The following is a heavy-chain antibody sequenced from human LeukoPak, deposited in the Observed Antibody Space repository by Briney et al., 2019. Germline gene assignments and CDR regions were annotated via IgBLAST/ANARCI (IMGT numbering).Heavy chain of an antibody. CDR3: AREGLLCGGDCYRDGFDI. Sequence: KPSETLSLICTVSSGSISSYYWSWIRQPPGKGLEWIGEINHSGSTNYNPSLKSRVTISVDTSKNQFSLKLTSVTAADTALYYCAREGLLCGGDCYRDGFDIWGQGTLVTVSS. CDR1: SGSISSYY. J-gene: IGHJ3*02. D-gene: IGHD2-21*02. V-gene: IGHV4-59*01. CDR2: INHSGST.